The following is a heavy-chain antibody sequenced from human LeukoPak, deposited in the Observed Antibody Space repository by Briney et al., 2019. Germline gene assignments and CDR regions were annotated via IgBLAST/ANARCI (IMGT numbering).Heavy chain of an antibody. CDR2: IYYSGST. V-gene: IGHV4-59*01. CDR1: GGSISSYY. J-gene: IGHJ6*02. CDR3: ARKRGATNYYYYGMDV. Sequence: SETLSLTCTVSGGSISSYYWSWIRQPPGKGLEWIGYIYYSGSTNYNPSLKSRVTISVDTSKNQFSLKLSSVTAADTAVYYCARKRGATNYYYYGMDVWGQGTTVTVPS. D-gene: IGHD4/OR15-4a*01.